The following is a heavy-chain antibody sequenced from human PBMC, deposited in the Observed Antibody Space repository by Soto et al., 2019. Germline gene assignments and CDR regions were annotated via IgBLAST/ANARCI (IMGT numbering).Heavy chain of an antibody. CDR2: IYYSGST. J-gene: IGHJ5*02. D-gene: IGHD3-3*01. CDR1: GGSISSSSYY. V-gene: IGHV4-39*01. CDR3: ARKYYDFWSGYYVGFDWFDP. Sequence: SETLSLTCTVSGGSISSSSYYWGWIRQPPGKGLEWIGSIYYSGSTYYNPSLKSRVTISVDTSKNQFSLKLSSVTAADTAVYYCARKYYDFWSGYYVGFDWFDPWGQGTLVTVSS.